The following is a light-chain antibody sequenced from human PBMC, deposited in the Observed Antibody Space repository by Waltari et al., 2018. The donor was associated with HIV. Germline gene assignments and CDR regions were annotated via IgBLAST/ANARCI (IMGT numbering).Light chain of an antibody. J-gene: IGLJ3*02. Sequence: QSVVTQPPSVSGTPGQTVTISCSGSTSNIRIKTVNWYQHLPGTAPKRLIYGNYQRPSGVPDRFSASKSGTSASLAISGLQSEDEADYYCASWDANLNGWVFGGGTKLTVL. CDR2: GNY. V-gene: IGLV1-44*01. CDR1: TSNIRIKT. CDR3: ASWDANLNGWV.